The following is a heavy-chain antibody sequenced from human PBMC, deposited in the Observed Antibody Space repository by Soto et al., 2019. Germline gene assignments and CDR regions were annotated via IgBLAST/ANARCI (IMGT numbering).Heavy chain of an antibody. Sequence: EVQLLESGGGLVQPGGSLRLSCAASGFTFSSYAMSWVRQAPGKGLEWVSAISGSGGSTYYADSVKGRFTISRDNSKNTLYLQMNSLRAEDTAVYYCAKDVPVGFGESPRVRYFDYWGQGTLVTVSS. CDR3: AKDVPVGFGESPRVRYFDY. D-gene: IGHD3-10*01. CDR2: ISGSGGST. CDR1: GFTFSSYA. J-gene: IGHJ4*02. V-gene: IGHV3-23*01.